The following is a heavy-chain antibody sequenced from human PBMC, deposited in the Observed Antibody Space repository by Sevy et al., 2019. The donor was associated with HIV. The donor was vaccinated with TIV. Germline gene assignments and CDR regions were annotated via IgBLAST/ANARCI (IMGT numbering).Heavy chain of an antibody. J-gene: IGHJ3*02. CDR2: IYHSGST. CDR1: GGSISSSNW. V-gene: IGHV4-4*02. D-gene: IGHD3-22*01. CDR3: ARRHYYDSSGYYIDAFDI. Sequence: SETLSLTCAVSGGSISSSNWWSWVRQPPGKGLEWIGEIYHSGSTNYNPSLKSRVTISVDKSKNQFSLKLSSVTAADTAVYYCARRHYYDSSGYYIDAFDIWGQRTMVTVSS.